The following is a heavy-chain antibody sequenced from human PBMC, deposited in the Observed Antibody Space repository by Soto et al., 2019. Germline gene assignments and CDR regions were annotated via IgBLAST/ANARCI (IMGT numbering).Heavy chain of an antibody. CDR2: IGTSAST. Sequence: DVRLLASGGGLVQPGGSLRLSCAASGFTFSSYSMSWVRQAPGKGLEWVSTIGTSASTYYGDSVRGRFTITRDNSRNTLYLQMNRLRAEDTAVYYCADLSRYCTSSNCDWGQGTLVTVSS. J-gene: IGHJ4*02. V-gene: IGHV3-23*01. CDR3: ADLSRYCTSSNCD. CDR1: GFTFSSYS. D-gene: IGHD2-2*01.